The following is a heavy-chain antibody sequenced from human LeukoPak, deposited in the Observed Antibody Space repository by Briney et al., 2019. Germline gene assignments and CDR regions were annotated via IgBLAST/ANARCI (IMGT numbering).Heavy chain of an antibody. V-gene: IGHV3-53*04. Sequence: GGSLRLSCAASGFTVSSNYMNWVRQAPGKGLEWVSVIYSGTSTYYADSVKGRFTISRHNSKNTLYLQMNSLRDVDTAVSYCARENYYGSGNYGYYYNMYGWGQGTTVTVSS. CDR1: GFTVSSNY. CDR3: ARENYYGSGNYGYYYNMYG. D-gene: IGHD3-10*01. CDR2: IYSGTST. J-gene: IGHJ6*02.